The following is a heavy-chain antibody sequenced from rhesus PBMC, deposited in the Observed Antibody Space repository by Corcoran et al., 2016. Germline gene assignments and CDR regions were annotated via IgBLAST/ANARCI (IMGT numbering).Heavy chain of an antibody. CDR3: ARRMIYFDY. J-gene: IGHJ4*01. V-gene: IGHV4-76*01. Sequence: QVQLQQSGPGVVKPSETLSLTCAVSGGSISSGYDWSWIRQPPGKGLEWIGYIYGSSGSSNSNPSLKNRDTISKDASKTQVSLKLSSVTAADAGVYYCARRMIYFDYWGQGVLVTVSS. D-gene: IGHD3-9*01. CDR2: IYGSSGSS. CDR1: GGSISSGYD.